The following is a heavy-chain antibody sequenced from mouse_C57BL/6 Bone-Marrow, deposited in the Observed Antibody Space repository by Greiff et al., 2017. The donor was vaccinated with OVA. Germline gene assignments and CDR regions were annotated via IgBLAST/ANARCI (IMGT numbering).Heavy chain of an antibody. Sequence: VQLQQPGAELVKPGASVKLSCKASGYTFTSYWMHWVKQRPGQGLEWIGMIHPNSGSTNYNEKFKSKATLTVDKSSSTAYMQLSSLTSEDSAVYYCARRVYYGNPYYFDYWGQGTTLTASS. CDR2: IHPNSGST. J-gene: IGHJ2*01. CDR1: GYTFTSYW. V-gene: IGHV1-64*01. CDR3: ARRVYYGNPYYFDY. D-gene: IGHD2-1*01.